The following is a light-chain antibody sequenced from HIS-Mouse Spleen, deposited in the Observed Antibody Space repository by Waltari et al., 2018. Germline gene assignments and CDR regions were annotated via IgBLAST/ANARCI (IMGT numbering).Light chain of an antibody. J-gene: IGLJ1*01. CDR1: KLGDKY. Sequence: SYELTQPPSVSVSPGQTASITCSGDKLGDKYACWYQQKPGQSPVLVIYQDSKRPSGSPERVSGSNSGNTATLTISGTQAMDEADYYCQAWDSSTAGVFGTGTKVTVL. CDR3: QAWDSSTAGV. V-gene: IGLV3-1*01. CDR2: QDS.